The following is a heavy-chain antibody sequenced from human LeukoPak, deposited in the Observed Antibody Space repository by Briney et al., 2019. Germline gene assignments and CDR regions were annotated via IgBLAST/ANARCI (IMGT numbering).Heavy chain of an antibody. CDR1: GYTFTSYD. Sequence: GASVKVSCKASGYTFTSYDINWVRQATGQGLEWMGWMNPNSGNTGYAQKFQGRVTMTRNTSISTAYMELSSLRSEDTAVYYCARGSILDSSGVAPGIDYWGQGTLVTVSS. CDR3: ARGSILDSSGVAPGIDY. CDR2: MNPNSGNT. D-gene: IGHD3-10*01. V-gene: IGHV1-8*01. J-gene: IGHJ4*02.